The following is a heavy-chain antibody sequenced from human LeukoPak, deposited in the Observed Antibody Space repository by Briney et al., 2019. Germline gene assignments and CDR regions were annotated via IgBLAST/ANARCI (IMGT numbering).Heavy chain of an antibody. CDR3: ATAPLGYYYMDV. CDR2: FDPEDGET. D-gene: IGHD3-16*01. CDR1: GYTFTSYG. V-gene: IGHV1-24*01. Sequence: ASVKVSCKASGYTFTSYGISWVRQAPGKGLEWMGGFDPEDGETIYAQKFQGRVTMTEDTSTDTAYMELSSLRSEDTAVYYCATAPLGYYYMDVWGKGTTVTVSS. J-gene: IGHJ6*03.